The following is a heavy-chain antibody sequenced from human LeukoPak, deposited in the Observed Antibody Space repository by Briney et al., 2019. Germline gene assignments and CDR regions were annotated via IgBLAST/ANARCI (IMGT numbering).Heavy chain of an antibody. Sequence: PGGSLRLSCAASGFTFSSYAMSWVRQAPGKGLEWVSAISGSGTSTYYADSVKGRFTISRDNSKNTLYLQMNSLRAEDTAVCYCAKAVVGATPNFDYWGQGTLVTVSS. CDR1: GFTFSSYA. J-gene: IGHJ4*02. D-gene: IGHD1-26*01. CDR2: ISGSGTST. CDR3: AKAVVGATPNFDY. V-gene: IGHV3-23*01.